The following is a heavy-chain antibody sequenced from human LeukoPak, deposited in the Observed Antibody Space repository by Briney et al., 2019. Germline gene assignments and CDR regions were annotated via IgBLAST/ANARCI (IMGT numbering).Heavy chain of an antibody. J-gene: IGHJ4*02. CDR2: IREGGSEK. D-gene: IGHD3-10*01. CDR3: ARVRRYYGSGSSIDY. V-gene: IGHV3-7*05. Sequence: PGGSLRLSCAASGFTFSSYWMSWVRQAPGKGLEWVANIREGGSEKYYVDSVKGRFTISRDNAKNSLFLQMNSLRAEDTAVYYCARVRRYYGSGSSIDYWGQGTLVTVSS. CDR1: GFTFSSYW.